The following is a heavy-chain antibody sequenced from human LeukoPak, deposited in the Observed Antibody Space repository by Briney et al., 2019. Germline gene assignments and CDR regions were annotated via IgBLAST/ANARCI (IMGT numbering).Heavy chain of an antibody. D-gene: IGHD5-18*01. CDR1: GGSISSYY. Sequence: SETLSLTCTVSGGSISSYYWGWIRQPPGKGLEWIGYIYFSGSTNYNPPLKSRVTMSVDTSKNLFSLKLTSVTAADTAVYSCARLGYGRPPEYWGQGTLVIVSS. CDR2: IYFSGST. V-gene: IGHV4-59*01. CDR3: ARLGYGRPPEY. J-gene: IGHJ4*02.